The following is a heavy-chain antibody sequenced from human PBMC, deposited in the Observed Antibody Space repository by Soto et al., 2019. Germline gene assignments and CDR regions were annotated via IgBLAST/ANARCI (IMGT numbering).Heavy chain of an antibody. CDR3: AGGRRVVVEIRAYYGLDV. Sequence: SVKVSCTASGGNPSNSAISWVRPAPLQGLEWVVGLIPVFGLVNYAQNFQGRVTITADESTSTAYMELSSLRSEDTAVFYCAGGRRVVVEIRAYYGLDVWGQGATVTVPS. D-gene: IGHD3-22*01. CDR2: LIPVFGLV. CDR1: GGNPSNSA. V-gene: IGHV1-69*13. J-gene: IGHJ6*02.